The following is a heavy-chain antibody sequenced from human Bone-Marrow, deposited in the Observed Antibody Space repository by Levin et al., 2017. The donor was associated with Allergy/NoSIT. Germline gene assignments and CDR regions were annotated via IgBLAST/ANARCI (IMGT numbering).Heavy chain of an antibody. CDR1: RYSFTGYY. CDR2: INPSSGGT. D-gene: IGHD6-19*01. J-gene: IGHJ6*02. Sequence: PGESLKISCKASRYSFTGYYMHWVRQAPGQGLEWMGWINPSSGGTYYPQEFRGRVTMTRDTSISTAYLDLSSLTSGDTAVYYCARGGLPVAGFYFYYYGLDVWGQGTTVTVSS. CDR3: ARGGLPVAGFYFYYYGLDV. V-gene: IGHV1-2*02.